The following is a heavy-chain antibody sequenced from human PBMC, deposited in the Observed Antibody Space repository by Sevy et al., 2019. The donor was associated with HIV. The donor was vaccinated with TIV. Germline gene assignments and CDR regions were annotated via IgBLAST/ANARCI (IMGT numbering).Heavy chain of an antibody. J-gene: IGHJ6*02. Sequence: RGSLRLSCAASGFTFSSYSMNWVRQAPGKGLEWVSYISSSSSTIYYADSVKGRFTISRDNAKNSLYLQMNSLRAEDTAVYYCARDEPGPYYDFWSGPLMGYYYGMDVWGQGTTVTVSS. D-gene: IGHD3-3*01. CDR1: GFTFSSYS. CDR2: ISSSSSTI. V-gene: IGHV3-48*01. CDR3: ARDEPGPYYDFWSGPLMGYYYGMDV.